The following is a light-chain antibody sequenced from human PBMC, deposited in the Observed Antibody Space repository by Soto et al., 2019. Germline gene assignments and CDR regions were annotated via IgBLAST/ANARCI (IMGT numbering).Light chain of an antibody. Sequence: DIQMTQSPSSLSASVGDRVTITCRASQSISSYLNWYQQKPGKAPKLLIYAASSLQGGVPSRFSGSGFGTDFTLAISSLQPEDFATDYCQQSYSPPQTFGQGTKLEIK. CDR2: AAS. CDR1: QSISSY. V-gene: IGKV1-39*01. J-gene: IGKJ2*01. CDR3: QQSYSPPQT.